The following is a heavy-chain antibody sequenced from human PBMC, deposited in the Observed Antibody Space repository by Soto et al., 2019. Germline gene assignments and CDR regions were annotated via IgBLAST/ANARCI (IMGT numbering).Heavy chain of an antibody. CDR2: TYYRSKWYN. CDR1: GDSVSSNSAA. CDR3: ARDNYSSSWTKDDNWFDP. J-gene: IGHJ5*02. V-gene: IGHV6-1*01. Sequence: SQTLSLPCAISGDSVSSNSAAWKLIRQSPSRGLEWLGRTYYRSKWYNDYAVSVKSRITINPDTSKNQFSLQLNSVTPEDTAVYYCARDNYSSSWTKDDNWFDPWGQGTPVTVSS. D-gene: IGHD6-13*01.